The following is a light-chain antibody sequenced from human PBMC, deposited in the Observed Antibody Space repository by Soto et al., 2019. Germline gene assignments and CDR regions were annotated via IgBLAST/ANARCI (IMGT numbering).Light chain of an antibody. Sequence: QSALTQPASVSGSPGQSITISCTGTSSDIGAYNFVSWYQQHPGKAPKLMLYDVNIRPSGVSNRFSGSKSGNTASLTISGLQAEDEADYYCTSGTTSTTMIFGGGIKLTVL. CDR3: TSGTTSTTMI. CDR1: SSDIGAYNF. J-gene: IGLJ2*01. CDR2: DVN. V-gene: IGLV2-14*03.